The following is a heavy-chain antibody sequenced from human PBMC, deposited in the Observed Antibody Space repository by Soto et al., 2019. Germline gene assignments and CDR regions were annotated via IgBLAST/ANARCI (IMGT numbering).Heavy chain of an antibody. J-gene: IGHJ4*02. CDR1: GFTFTDYA. Sequence: DVQLLESGGGFIQPGGSLRLSCAASGFTFTDYAFSWVRQAPGQGLEWVSVISADGEKSLHADSVKGRFTISRDNSKNTIYLHMTSLRVDDTAVYFCAREMPLGGILGAEPFHYWGQGTLVTVSS. CDR3: AREMPLGGILGAEPFHY. V-gene: IGHV3-23*01. CDR2: ISADGEKS. D-gene: IGHD1-26*01.